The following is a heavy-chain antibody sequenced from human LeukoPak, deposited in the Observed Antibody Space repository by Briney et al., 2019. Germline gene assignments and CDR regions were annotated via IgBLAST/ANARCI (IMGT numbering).Heavy chain of an antibody. CDR1: GFSVSSNS. D-gene: IGHD6-19*01. CDR3: ARVLAAIALRDYHYVDV. J-gene: IGHJ6*03. V-gene: IGHV3-53*01. Sequence: PGGSLRLSCAASGFSVSSNSMSWVRQAPGEGLECVSIIYSRDVTSYADSVKDRFTISRDSDKNTLFLQMDSLRSDDTAVYYCARVLAAIALRDYHYVDVWGKGTTVTVSS. CDR2: IYSRDVT.